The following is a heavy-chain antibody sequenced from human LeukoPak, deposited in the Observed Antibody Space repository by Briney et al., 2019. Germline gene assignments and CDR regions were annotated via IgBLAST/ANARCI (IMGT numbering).Heavy chain of an antibody. CDR2: ISWNGDGR. CDR3: AKGIPHIL. Sequence: PGGSLRLSCAASGFTFDDYAMHWVRQAPGKGLEWVSGISWNGDGREYADSVKGRFTVSRDNAKNSLYLQMNSLGTEDTALYYCAKGIPHILWGQGTLVTVSS. V-gene: IGHV3-9*01. CDR1: GFTFDDYA. J-gene: IGHJ1*01. D-gene: IGHD2-2*02.